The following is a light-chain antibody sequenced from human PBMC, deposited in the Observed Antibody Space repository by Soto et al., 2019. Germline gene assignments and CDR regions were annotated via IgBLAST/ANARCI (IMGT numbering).Light chain of an antibody. CDR2: KAS. J-gene: IGKJ1*01. CDR1: QTISGW. V-gene: IGKV1-5*03. CDR3: QHYTTYPWT. Sequence: DSQMWRSPSSLSVSVGDRVTITCRASQTISGWLAWYQQKPGKAPKLLIYKASTLESGVPSRFSGSGSGTDFTLTLSRLPPDAFATYYCQHYTTYPWTFRRGTQVDIK.